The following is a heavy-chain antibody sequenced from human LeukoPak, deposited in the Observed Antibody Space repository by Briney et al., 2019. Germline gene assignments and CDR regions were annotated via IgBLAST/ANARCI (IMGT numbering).Heavy chain of an antibody. CDR1: GGSISSGDYY. V-gene: IGHV4-30-4*01. J-gene: IGHJ4*02. CDR3: ARSGSCEKPGDY. D-gene: IGHD1-26*01. Sequence: SETLSLTCTVSGGSISSGDYYWSWIRQPPGKGLEWIGYIYYSGSTYYNPSLKSRVTISVDTSKNQFSLKLSSVTAADTAMYYCARSGSCEKPGDYWGQGTLVTVSS. CDR2: IYYSGST.